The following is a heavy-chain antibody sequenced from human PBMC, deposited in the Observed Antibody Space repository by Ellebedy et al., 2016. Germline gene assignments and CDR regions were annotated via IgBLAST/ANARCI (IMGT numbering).Heavy chain of an antibody. CDR2: ISAYNGNT. CDR1: GYTFTSYG. Sequence: ASVKVSCXASGYTFTSYGISWVRQAPGQGLEWMGWISAYNGNTNYAQKLQGRVTMTTDTSTSTAYMELSRLRSEDTAVYYCARSTDIVALYGMDVWGQGTTVTVSS. CDR3: ARSTDIVALYGMDV. D-gene: IGHD2-15*01. J-gene: IGHJ6*02. V-gene: IGHV1-18*01.